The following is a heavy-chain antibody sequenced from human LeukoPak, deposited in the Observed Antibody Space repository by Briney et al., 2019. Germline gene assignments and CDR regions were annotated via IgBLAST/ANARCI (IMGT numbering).Heavy chain of an antibody. J-gene: IGHJ4*02. CDR1: GFTFSSYA. CDR2: ISGTGGST. V-gene: IGHV3-23*01. Sequence: GGSLRLSCAASGFTFSSYAMSWVRQAPGKGLEWVSSISGTGGSTHYADSVKGRFTISRDNSKNTLYLQMNSLRVGDTAVYYCAKSSYYDSSGFYREYYFDYWGQGTLVPVSS. D-gene: IGHD3-22*01. CDR3: AKSSYYDSSGFYREYYFDY.